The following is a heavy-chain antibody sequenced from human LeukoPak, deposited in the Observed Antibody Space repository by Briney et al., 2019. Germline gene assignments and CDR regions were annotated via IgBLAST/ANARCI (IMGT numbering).Heavy chain of an antibody. J-gene: IGHJ4*02. CDR2: ISSSSSYI. CDR1: GFTFSSYS. V-gene: IGHV3-21*04. D-gene: IGHD3-10*01. CDR3: ARGYYGSGSYFHYFDY. Sequence: TGGSLRLSCAASGFTFSSYSMNWVRQAPGKGLEWVSSISSSSSYIYYADSVKGRFTISRDNAKNSLYLQMNSLRAEDTALYYCARGYYGSGSYFHYFDYWGQGTLVTVSS.